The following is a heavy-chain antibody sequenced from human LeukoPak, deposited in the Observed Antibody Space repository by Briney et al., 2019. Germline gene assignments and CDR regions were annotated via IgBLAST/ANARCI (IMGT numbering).Heavy chain of an antibody. D-gene: IGHD6-13*01. CDR2: IYYSGST. CDR3: ARLVLTRYSSSWLRLKPYYFDY. Sequence: TSETLSLTCTVSGGSISSSSYYWGWIRQPPGKGLEWIGSIYYSGSTYYNPSLKSRVTISVDTSKNQFSLKLSSVTAADTAVYYCARLVLTRYSSSWLRLKPYYFDYWGQGTLVTVSS. CDR1: GGSISSSSYY. J-gene: IGHJ4*02. V-gene: IGHV4-39*07.